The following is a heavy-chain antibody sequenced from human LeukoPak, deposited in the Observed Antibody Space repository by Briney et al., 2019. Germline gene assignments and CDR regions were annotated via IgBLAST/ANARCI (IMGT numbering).Heavy chain of an antibody. Sequence: SETLSLTCAVSGGSLTGYFWTWIRQAPGKGLEWIGWISYSGSTTYNPSLKTRVTMSLDTSKNQFSLKLSSVTAADTAVYYCARQASCSGTNCYPFDYWGQGTLVTVSS. CDR2: ISYSGST. CDR1: GGSLTGYF. D-gene: IGHD2-2*01. V-gene: IGHV4-59*08. J-gene: IGHJ4*02. CDR3: ARQASCSGTNCYPFDY.